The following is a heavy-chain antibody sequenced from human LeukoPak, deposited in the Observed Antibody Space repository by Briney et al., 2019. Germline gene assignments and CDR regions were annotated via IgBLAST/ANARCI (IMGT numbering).Heavy chain of an antibody. J-gene: IGHJ5*02. CDR2: IYYSGST. D-gene: IGHD3-16*01. CDR3: ARHRPGERKFDP. Sequence: PSETLSLTCTVSGGSISSYYWSWIRQPPGKGLEWIRYIYYSGSTNYNPSLKSRVTISVDTSKNQFSLMVSSVTAADTAVYYCARHRPGERKFDPWGQGTLVTVSS. V-gene: IGHV4-59*08. CDR1: GGSISSYY.